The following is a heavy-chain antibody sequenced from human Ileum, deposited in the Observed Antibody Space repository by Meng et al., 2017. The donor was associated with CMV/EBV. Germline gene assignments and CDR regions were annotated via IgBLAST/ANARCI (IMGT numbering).Heavy chain of an antibody. CDR3: AHIPRGYTGGWGYFDY. D-gene: IGHD6-19*01. CDR1: WFSLSTNTVG. Sequence: HTTLQQSRPPVLTPTQNTTLTCTFSWFSLSTNTVGVGWIRQPPGKALEWLALIYWDDDKRYSPSLKSRLTITKDTSKNQVVLTMTNMDPVDTATYYCAHIPRGYTGGWGYFDYWGQGTLVTVSS. V-gene: IGHV2-5*02. CDR2: IYWDDDK. J-gene: IGHJ4*02.